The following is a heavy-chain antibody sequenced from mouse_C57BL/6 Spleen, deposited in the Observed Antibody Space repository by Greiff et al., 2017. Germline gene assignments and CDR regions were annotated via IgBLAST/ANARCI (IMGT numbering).Heavy chain of an antibody. V-gene: IGHV2-6-1*01. CDR1: GFSLTSYG. Sequence: VKLMESGPGLVAPSQSLSITCTVSGFSLTSYGVHWVRQPPGKGLEWLVVIWSDGSTTYNSALKSRLSISKDNSKSQVFLKMNSLQTDDTAMYYCARHKGNAYYGNYEAMDYWGQGTSVTVSS. CDR2: IWSDGST. CDR3: ARHKGNAYYGNYEAMDY. J-gene: IGHJ4*01. D-gene: IGHD2-10*01.